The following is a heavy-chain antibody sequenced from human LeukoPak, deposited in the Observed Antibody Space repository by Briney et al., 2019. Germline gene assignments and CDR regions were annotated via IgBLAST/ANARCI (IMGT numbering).Heavy chain of an antibody. D-gene: IGHD2-2*01. V-gene: IGHV3-30*18. CDR3: AKDRIVGYCSGTSCYGVDY. CDR2: VSFNGTNK. CDR1: GFTFNNYG. Sequence: GRSLRLSCAASGFTFNNYGMHWDRQAPGKGLEWVAVVSFNGTNKYYADSVKGRFTISRDNSKNTLYLQMDSLRAEDTAVYYCAKDRIVGYCSGTSCYGVDYWGQGTLVTVSS. J-gene: IGHJ4*02.